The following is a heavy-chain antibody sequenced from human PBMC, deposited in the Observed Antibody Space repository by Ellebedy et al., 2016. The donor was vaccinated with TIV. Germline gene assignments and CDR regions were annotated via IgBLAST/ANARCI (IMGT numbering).Heavy chain of an antibody. V-gene: IGHV1-2*02. D-gene: IGHD5-18*01. CDR1: GYTFTGYY. CDR3: ARDLRAREVDTPDD. J-gene: IGHJ4*02. Sequence: AASVKVSCKASGYTFTGYYMHWVRQAPGQGLEWMGWINPNSGGTNYAQKFQGRVTMTRDTSISTAYMELSRLRSDDTAVYYCARDLRAREVDTPDDWGQGTLVTVSS. CDR2: INPNSGGT.